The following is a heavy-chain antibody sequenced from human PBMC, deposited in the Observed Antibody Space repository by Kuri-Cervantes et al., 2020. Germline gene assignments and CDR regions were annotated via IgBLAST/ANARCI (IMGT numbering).Heavy chain of an antibody. J-gene: IGHJ4*02. CDR1: GFTFSSYA. CDR3: ARSTSGWNYFDY. D-gene: IGHD6-19*01. Sequence: GESLKISCAASGFTFSSYAMTWVRQAPGKGLEWVANIKQDGSEKYYVDSVKGRFTISRDNAKNSLYLQMNSLRAEDTAVYYCARSTSGWNYFDYWGQGTLVTVSS. V-gene: IGHV3-7*01. CDR2: IKQDGSEK.